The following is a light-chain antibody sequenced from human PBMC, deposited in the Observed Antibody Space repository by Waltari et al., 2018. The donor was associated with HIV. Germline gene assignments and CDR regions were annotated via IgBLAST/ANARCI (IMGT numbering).Light chain of an antibody. J-gene: IGKJ1*01. CDR3: QQYNNWAPWT. Sequence: DIVMTQSPATLSVSPGEIANLSCRASQSVRNNLAWSQQKPGQAPRLLSYGASTRATGIPARFSGSGSGTEFTLTSSSRQSEDFAVYYCQQYNNWAPWTFGQGTKVEIK. CDR2: GAS. CDR1: QSVRNN. V-gene: IGKV3-15*01.